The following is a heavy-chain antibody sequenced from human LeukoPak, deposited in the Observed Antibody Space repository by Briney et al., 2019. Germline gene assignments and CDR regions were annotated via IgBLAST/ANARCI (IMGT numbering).Heavy chain of an antibody. CDR2: ISGSGGST. V-gene: IGHV3-23*01. Sequence: GGSLRLSCAASGFTFSSYAMSWVRQAPGKGLEWVSAISGSGGSTYYADSVKGRFTISRDNSKNTLYLQMNSLRAEDTAVYYCAKFPKQRLVLGREYYFDYWGQGTLVTVSS. CDR1: GFTFSSYA. CDR3: AKFPKQRLVLGREYYFDY. J-gene: IGHJ4*02. D-gene: IGHD6-13*01.